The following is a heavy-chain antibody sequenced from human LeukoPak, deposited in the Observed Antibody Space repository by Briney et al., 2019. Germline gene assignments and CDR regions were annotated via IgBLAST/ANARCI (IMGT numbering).Heavy chain of an antibody. CDR3: ARAPQDRYYFDY. V-gene: IGHV4-34*01. J-gene: IGHJ4*02. CDR2: INHSGST. CDR1: GGSFSGYY. Sequence: PSETLSLTCAVYGGSFSGYYWSWIRQPPGKGLEWIGEINHSGSTNYNPSLKSRVTISVDTSKNQFSLKLSSVTAADTAVYYCARAPQDRYYFDYWGQGTLVTVSS.